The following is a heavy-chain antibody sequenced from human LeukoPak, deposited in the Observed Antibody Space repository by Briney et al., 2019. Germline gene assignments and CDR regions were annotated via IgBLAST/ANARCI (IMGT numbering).Heavy chain of an antibody. J-gene: IGHJ4*02. D-gene: IGHD3-22*01. CDR1: EFTFSSYT. CDR3: VRGREYYYDSSVYYDY. V-gene: IGHV3-21*01. Sequence: GGSLRLSCVASEFTFSSYTMNWVREAPGKGLECVASVAGVSTSKYYADSLKGRFTISRDNAKNSLYLQMNSLRVEDTAVYFCVRGREYYYDSSVYYDYWGQGPLVTVSS. CDR2: VAGVSTSK.